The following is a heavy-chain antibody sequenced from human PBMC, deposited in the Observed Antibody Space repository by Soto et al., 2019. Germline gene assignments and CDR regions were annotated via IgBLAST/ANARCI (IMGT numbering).Heavy chain of an antibody. CDR1: GGSISSYY. CDR2: IYYSGST. Sequence: QVQLQESGPGLVKPSETLSLTCTVSGGSISSYYWSWIRQPPGKGLEWIGYIYYSGSTNYNPSLKRRVTISVATSKNQVSLKLSSVTAGDTAVYYCARTYYDILTGSNWFDPWGQGTLVTVSS. CDR3: ARTYYDILTGSNWFDP. D-gene: IGHD3-9*01. J-gene: IGHJ5*02. V-gene: IGHV4-59*08.